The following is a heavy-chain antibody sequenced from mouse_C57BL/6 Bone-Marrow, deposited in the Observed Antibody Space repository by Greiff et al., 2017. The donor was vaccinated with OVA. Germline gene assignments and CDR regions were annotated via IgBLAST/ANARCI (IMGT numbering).Heavy chain of an antibody. CDR3: ARKENY. V-gene: IGHV8-12*01. Sequence: QVQLKESGPGILQSSQTLSLTCSFSGFSLSTSGMGVSWIRPPSGKGLDWLAHLYWDDDKRSTTSLKSRLTISKDNARKQVFHKLNSVDTADTATYYCARKENYWGQGTTLTGSS. CDR2: LYWDDDK. CDR1: GFSLSTSGMG. J-gene: IGHJ2*01.